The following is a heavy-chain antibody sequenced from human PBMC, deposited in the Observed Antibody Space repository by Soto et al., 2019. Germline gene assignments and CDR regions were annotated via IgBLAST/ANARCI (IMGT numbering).Heavy chain of an antibody. CDR3: ARERPGYYYMDV. J-gene: IGHJ6*03. Sequence: ASVKVSCKASGYTFTSYGISWVRQAPGQGLEWMGWISAYNGNTNYAQKLRGRVTMTTDTSTSTAYMELRSLRSDDTAVYYCARERPGYYYMDVWGKGTTVTVSS. V-gene: IGHV1-18*01. CDR2: ISAYNGNT. CDR1: GYTFTSYG.